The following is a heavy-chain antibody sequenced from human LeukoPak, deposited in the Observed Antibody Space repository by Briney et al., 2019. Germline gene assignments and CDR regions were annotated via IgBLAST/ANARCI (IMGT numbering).Heavy chain of an antibody. J-gene: IGHJ4*02. CDR3: ARARSATWGFDY. CDR1: GRSFSGYY. V-gene: IGHV4-34*01. Sequence: SESLSLTCAVYGRSFSGYYWSWIRQPPGKGLEWIGEINHSGSTNYNPSLKSRVTISVDTSKNQFSLKLSSVTAADTAIYYCARARSATWGFDYWGQGILVTVAS. CDR2: INHSGST. D-gene: IGHD2-15*01.